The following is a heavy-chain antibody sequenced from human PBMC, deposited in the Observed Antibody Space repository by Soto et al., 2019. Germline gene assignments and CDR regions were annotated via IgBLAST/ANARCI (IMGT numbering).Heavy chain of an antibody. D-gene: IGHD1-1*01. CDR3: AKVSSVEGFDY. CDR1: GFTFSSYG. Sequence: VQLVESGGGVVQPGRSLRLSCAASGFTFSSYGMHWVRQAPGKGLEWVSAISGSGGSTYYADSVKGRFTISRDNSKNTLYLQMNSLRAEDTAVYYCAKVSSVEGFDYWGQGTLVTVSS. J-gene: IGHJ4*02. CDR2: ISGSGGST. V-gene: IGHV3-23*04.